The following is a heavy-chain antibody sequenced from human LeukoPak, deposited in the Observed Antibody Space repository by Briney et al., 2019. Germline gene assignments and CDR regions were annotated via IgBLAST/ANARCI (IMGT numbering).Heavy chain of an antibody. CDR1: GFTFSSYS. V-gene: IGHV3-21*01. J-gene: IGHJ4*02. Sequence: SGGSLRLSCAASGFTFSSYSMNWVRQAPGKGLEWVSSISSSSSYMYYADSVKGRFTNSRDNAKNSLYLQMNSLRAEDTAVYYCARDLPKRVTTQFNFDYWGQGTLVTVSS. D-gene: IGHD4-17*01. CDR3: ARDLPKRVTTQFNFDY. CDR2: ISSSSSYM.